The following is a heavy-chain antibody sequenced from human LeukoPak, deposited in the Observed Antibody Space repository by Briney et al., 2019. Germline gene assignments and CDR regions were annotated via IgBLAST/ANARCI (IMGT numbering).Heavy chain of an antibody. V-gene: IGHV3-48*03. D-gene: IGHD5-12*01. CDR2: ISRSGSTI. Sequence: QPGGPLRLSCAASTFTFSNYEMNWVRQAPGKGLEWISYISRSGSTIYYADSVKGRFTISRDNAKNSLYLQMNSLRAEDTAVYYCASGYDLPYWGQGTLVTVSS. J-gene: IGHJ4*02. CDR3: ASGYDLPY. CDR1: TFTFSNYE.